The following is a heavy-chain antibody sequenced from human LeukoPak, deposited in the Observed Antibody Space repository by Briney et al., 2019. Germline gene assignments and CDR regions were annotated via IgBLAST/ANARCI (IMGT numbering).Heavy chain of an antibody. J-gene: IGHJ4*02. Sequence: TSETLSLTCIVSGSSISSYYWSWIRQPAGKGLEWIGRIYSSGSTNYNPSLKGRVTMSVDTSKNQFSLKLSSVTAADTAVYYCARAAHSGSLAPFDYWGQGTLVTVSS. D-gene: IGHD1-26*01. V-gene: IGHV4-4*07. CDR2: IYSSGST. CDR3: ARAAHSGSLAPFDY. CDR1: GSSISSYY.